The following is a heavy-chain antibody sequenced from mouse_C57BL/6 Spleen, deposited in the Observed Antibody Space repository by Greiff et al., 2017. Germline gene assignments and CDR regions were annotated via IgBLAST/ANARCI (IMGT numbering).Heavy chain of an antibody. Sequence: EVQGVESGGGLVKPGGSLKLSCAASGFTFSSYAMSWVRQTPEKRLEWVATISDGGSYTYYPDNVKGRFTISRDNAKNNLYLQMSHLKSEDTAMYYCAREVYGNYYAMDYWGQGTSVTVSS. CDR3: AREVYGNYYAMDY. J-gene: IGHJ4*01. CDR1: GFTFSSYA. CDR2: ISDGGSYT. D-gene: IGHD2-10*02. V-gene: IGHV5-4*01.